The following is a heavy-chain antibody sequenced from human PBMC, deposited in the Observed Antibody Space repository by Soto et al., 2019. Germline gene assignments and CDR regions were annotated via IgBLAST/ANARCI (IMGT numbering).Heavy chain of an antibody. CDR3: ARTYCSGGSCYPGGNWFDP. D-gene: IGHD2-15*01. CDR1: GAYISSDY. J-gene: IGHJ5*02. CDR2: TYYSGST. Sequence: SATLSLTCTLSGAYISSDYWSWIRQPPLKGLEWIGYTYYSGSTNYNPSLKSRVTMSVDTSKNQFSLKLNSVTAADTAVYYCARTYCSGGSCYPGGNWFDPWGQGILVTVSS. V-gene: IGHV4-59*01.